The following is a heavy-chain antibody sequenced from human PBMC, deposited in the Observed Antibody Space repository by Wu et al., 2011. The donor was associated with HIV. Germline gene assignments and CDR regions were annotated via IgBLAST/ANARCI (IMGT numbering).Heavy chain of an antibody. CDR3: ARLNSGYEGERLDY. J-gene: IGHJ4*02. V-gene: IGHV1-69*14. Sequence: QVQLVQSGAEVKKPGSSVKVSCKASGGTFNNHAITWVRQAPGQGLEWMGGIITIFDTVNYAQKFQGRVTFTSDKSTHTGYMELSSLRSEDTAMYYCARLNSGYEGERLDYWGQGTRVTVSS. CDR2: IITIFDTV. D-gene: IGHD3-22*01. CDR1: GGTFNNHA.